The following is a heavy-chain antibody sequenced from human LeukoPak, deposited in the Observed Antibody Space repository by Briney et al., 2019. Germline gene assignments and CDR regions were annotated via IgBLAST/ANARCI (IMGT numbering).Heavy chain of an antibody. Sequence: PGGALRLSCAASGFTFSTSWMTWVRQAPGKGLEFVANIKHDGSERYYVDSVKGRFTISRDNAKNSLYLQMDSLRAEDTAVYFCATGHTSLAPGGQGTLVTVSS. CDR2: IKHDGSER. CDR3: ATGHTSLAP. CDR1: GFTFSTSW. V-gene: IGHV3-7*01. J-gene: IGHJ4*02.